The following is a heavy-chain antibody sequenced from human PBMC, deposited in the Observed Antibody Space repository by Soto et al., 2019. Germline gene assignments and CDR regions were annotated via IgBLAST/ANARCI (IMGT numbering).Heavy chain of an antibody. J-gene: IGHJ3*02. CDR2: ISAYNGNT. CDR1: GYTFTSYG. D-gene: IGHD5-12*01. V-gene: IGHV1-18*04. CDR3: AGDRAEKYSGYPLGPFDI. Sequence: QVQLVQSGAEVKKPGASVKVSCKASGYTFTSYGISWVRQATGQGLEWMGWISAYNGNTNYAQKLQGRVTMTTDTPRSTAYMERGSLRSDDTAVYYCAGDRAEKYSGYPLGPFDIWGKGKMVTVSS.